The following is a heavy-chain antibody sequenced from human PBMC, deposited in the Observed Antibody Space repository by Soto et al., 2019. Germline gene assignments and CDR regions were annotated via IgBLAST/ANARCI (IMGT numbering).Heavy chain of an antibody. D-gene: IGHD2-21*02. V-gene: IGHV3-23*01. Sequence: GGSLRLSCAASGFTFSSYAMSWVRQAPGKGLEWVSAISGSGGSTYYADSVKGRFTISRDNSKNTLYLQMNSLRAEDTAVYYCAKYIGAYCGGDCYRGDAFDIWGQGTMVTVSS. CDR2: ISGSGGST. J-gene: IGHJ3*02. CDR3: AKYIGAYCGGDCYRGDAFDI. CDR1: GFTFSSYA.